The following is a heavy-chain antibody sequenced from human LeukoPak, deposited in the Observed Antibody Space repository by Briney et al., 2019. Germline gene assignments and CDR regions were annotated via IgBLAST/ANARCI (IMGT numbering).Heavy chain of an antibody. Sequence: PSETLSLTCTVSGGSISSSSYYWGWIRQPPGKGLEWIGSIYYSGSTYYNPSLKSRVTISVDTSKNQFSLKLSSVTAADTAVYYCARITGLLWFGELVSNWFDPWGQGTLVTVSS. CDR3: ARITGLLWFGELVSNWFDP. J-gene: IGHJ5*02. CDR2: IYYSGST. V-gene: IGHV4-39*01. D-gene: IGHD3-10*01. CDR1: GGSISSSSYY.